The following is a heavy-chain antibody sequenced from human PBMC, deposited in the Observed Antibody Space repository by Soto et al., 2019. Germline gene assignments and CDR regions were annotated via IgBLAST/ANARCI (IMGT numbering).Heavy chain of an antibody. J-gene: IGHJ4*02. CDR1: GGSVSSGSYY. CDR3: ARDGDGYNY. CDR2: IYSSGST. V-gene: IGHV4-61*01. D-gene: IGHD5-12*01. Sequence: QVQLQESGPGLVKPSETLSLTCTVSGGSVSSGSYYWSWIRQPPGKGLEWIGYIYSSGSTSYNPSPKXSXTFXVDTSKHQYSLKLSSVTAADRAVYYCARDGDGYNYWGQGTLVTVSS.